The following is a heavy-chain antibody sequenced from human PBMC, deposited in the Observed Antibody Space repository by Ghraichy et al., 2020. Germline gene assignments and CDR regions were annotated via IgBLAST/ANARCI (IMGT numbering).Heavy chain of an antibody. J-gene: IGHJ4*02. CDR1: GGSFSGYY. V-gene: IGHV4-34*01. CDR3: ASQGPIYSSGGRAL. D-gene: IGHD6-19*01. Sequence: SETLSLTCAVYGGSFSGYYWSWIRQPPGKGLEWIGEINHSGSTNYNPSLKSRVTISVDTSKNQFSLKLSSVTAADTAVYYCASQGPIYSSGGRALWGQGTLVTVSS. CDR2: INHSGST.